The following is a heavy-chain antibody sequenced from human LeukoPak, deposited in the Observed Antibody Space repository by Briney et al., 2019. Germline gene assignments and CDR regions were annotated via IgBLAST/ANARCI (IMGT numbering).Heavy chain of an antibody. Sequence: SETLSLTCNVSGGSISTGTYYWSWIRQPAGKGLEWIGRSYSSGSTDYNPSLKSRVTISVDTSKNQFSLKLTSVTAADTAVYYCARDLLHRGYAFDIWGQGTMVTVSS. CDR1: GGSISTGTYY. CDR2: SYSSGST. CDR3: ARDLLHRGYAFDI. V-gene: IGHV4-61*02. J-gene: IGHJ3*02. D-gene: IGHD3-22*01.